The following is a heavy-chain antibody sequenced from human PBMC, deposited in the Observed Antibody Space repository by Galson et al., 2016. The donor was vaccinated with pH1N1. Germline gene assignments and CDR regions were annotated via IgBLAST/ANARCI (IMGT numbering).Heavy chain of an antibody. J-gene: IGHJ4*02. V-gene: IGHV3-30*03. CDR2: VSQDGTYK. Sequence: SLRLSCAASGFGFSNYGMHWVRQAPGKGLEWVAVVSQDGTYKDYADSVKGRFTISRDNSKRTLFLRMNSLRAEDTAVYYCARDQYSGFDDEAFDQWGQGTLVTVSS. CDR3: ARDQYSGFDDEAFDQ. D-gene: IGHD5-12*01. CDR1: GFGFSNYG.